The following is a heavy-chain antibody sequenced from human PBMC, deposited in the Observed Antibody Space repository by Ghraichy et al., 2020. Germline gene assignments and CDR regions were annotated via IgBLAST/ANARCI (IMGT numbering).Heavy chain of an antibody. Sequence: GGSLRLSCAASGFTFSNFAMSWVRQAPGKGLEWVSAISGSGGSTYYADSVKGRFTISRDNSKNTLYLQMNSLRAEDTAVYYCAKDDSNWLYNWFDPWGQGTLVTVSS. V-gene: IGHV3-23*01. CDR3: AKDDSNWLYNWFDP. CDR2: ISGSGGST. CDR1: GFTFSNFA. D-gene: IGHD4-11*01. J-gene: IGHJ5*02.